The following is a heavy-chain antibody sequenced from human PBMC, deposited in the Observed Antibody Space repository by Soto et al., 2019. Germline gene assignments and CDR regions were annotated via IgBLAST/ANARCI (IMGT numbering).Heavy chain of an antibody. Sequence: SETLSLTCTVSGGSISSGDYYWSWIRQPPGKGLEWIGYIYYSGSTYYNLSLKSRVTISVDTSKNQFSLKLSSVTAADTAVYYCARAAGYYGSGSYYWFDPWGQGTLVTAPQ. J-gene: IGHJ5*02. CDR3: ARAAGYYGSGSYYWFDP. CDR2: IYYSGST. CDR1: GGSISSGDYY. V-gene: IGHV4-30-4*01. D-gene: IGHD3-10*01.